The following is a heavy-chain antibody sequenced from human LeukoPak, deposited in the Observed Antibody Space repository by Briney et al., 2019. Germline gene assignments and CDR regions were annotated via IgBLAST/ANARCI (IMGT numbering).Heavy chain of an antibody. Sequence: GGSLRLSCAASGFTFSSYSMNWVRQAPGKGLEWVSYISSSSSTIYYADSVKGRFTISRDNAKNSLYLQMNSLRAEDTAVYYCAREFLTGPADAFDIWGQGTMVTVSS. V-gene: IGHV3-48*01. J-gene: IGHJ3*02. CDR2: ISSSSSTI. D-gene: IGHD7-27*01. CDR1: GFTFSSYS. CDR3: AREFLTGPADAFDI.